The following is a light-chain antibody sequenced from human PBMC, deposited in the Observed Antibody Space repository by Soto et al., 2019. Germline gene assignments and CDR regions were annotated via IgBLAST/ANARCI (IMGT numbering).Light chain of an antibody. V-gene: IGKV1-39*01. CDR1: QSISSY. Sequence: DIQMTQSPSALSASVGDRVTITCRASQSISSYLNWYQQKPGKAPKLLIYAASSLQSGVPSRFSGSGSGTDFTLTISSLQPEDFATYYCQQSYSTPITFGQGTRGEIK. J-gene: IGKJ5*01. CDR3: QQSYSTPIT. CDR2: AAS.